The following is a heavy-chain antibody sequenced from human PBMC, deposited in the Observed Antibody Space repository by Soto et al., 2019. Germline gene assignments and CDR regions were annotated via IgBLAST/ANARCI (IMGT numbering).Heavy chain of an antibody. D-gene: IGHD6-19*01. J-gene: IGHJ4*02. CDR2: ISGSGGST. V-gene: IGHV3-23*01. CDR1: GFTFSSYA. CDR3: ATRPGIAVAGTGPFDY. Sequence: GGSLRLSCAASGFTFSSYAMSWVRQAPGKGLEWVSAISGSGGSTYYADSVKGRFTISRDNSKNTLYLQMNSLRAEDTAVYYCATRPGIAVAGTGPFDYWGQGTLVTVSS.